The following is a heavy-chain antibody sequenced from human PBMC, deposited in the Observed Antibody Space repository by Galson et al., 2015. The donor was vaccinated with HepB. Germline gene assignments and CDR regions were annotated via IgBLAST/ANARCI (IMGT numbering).Heavy chain of an antibody. CDR2: ISYDGRNK. J-gene: IGHJ4*02. D-gene: IGHD3-3*01. CDR3: ARDYGGYYDFWSGYLGGFDY. V-gene: IGHV3-30*04. Sequence: SLRLSCAASGFTFSSYAMHWVRQAPGKGLEWVAVISYDGRNKYYADSVKGRFTISRDNSKNTLYLQMNSLRAEDTAVYYCARDYGGYYDFWSGYLGGFDYWGQGTLVTVSS. CDR1: GFTFSSYA.